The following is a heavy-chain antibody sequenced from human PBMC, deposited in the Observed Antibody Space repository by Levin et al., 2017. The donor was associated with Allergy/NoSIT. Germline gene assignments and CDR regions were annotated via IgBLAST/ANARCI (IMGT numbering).Heavy chain of an antibody. Sequence: SQTLSLTCTVSGGSISRYYWSWIRPPPGKGLEWIGYIYYNGITNYNPSLNSRVTMSIDPSKNQFSLQLSSLTAADTAGYYFSRLTGDRAFDTWGQGTMVTVSS. CDR1: GGSISRYY. CDR2: IYYNGIT. CDR3: SRLTGDRAFDT. J-gene: IGHJ3*02. D-gene: IGHD7-27*01. V-gene: IGHV4-59*08.